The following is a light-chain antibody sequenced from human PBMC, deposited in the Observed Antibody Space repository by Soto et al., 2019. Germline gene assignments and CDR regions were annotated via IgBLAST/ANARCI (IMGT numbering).Light chain of an antibody. CDR1: SSDVGGYNY. V-gene: IGLV2-14*01. CDR2: DVT. Sequence: QSALTQPASVSGSPGQSITISCTGTSSDVGGYNYVSWYQQHPGKAPKLMIYDVTNRPSGVSNRFSGSKSGNTASLTISGLRADDEADYYCSSYTTSSTVVFGGGTKVTVL. CDR3: SSYTTSSTVV. J-gene: IGLJ2*01.